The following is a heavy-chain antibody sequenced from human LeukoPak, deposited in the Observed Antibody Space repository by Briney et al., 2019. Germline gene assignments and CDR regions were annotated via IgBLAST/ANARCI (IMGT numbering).Heavy chain of an antibody. Sequence: SQTLSLTCTVSGGSISSGDYYWSWLRQPPGKGLEWIGYIYYSGSTYYNPSLKSRVTISVDTSKNQFSLKLSSVTAADTAVYYCARDLGYYDSSGYHLGAFDIWGQGTMVTVSS. V-gene: IGHV4-30-4*08. D-gene: IGHD3-22*01. CDR2: IYYSGST. J-gene: IGHJ3*02. CDR1: GGSISSGDYY. CDR3: ARDLGYYDSSGYHLGAFDI.